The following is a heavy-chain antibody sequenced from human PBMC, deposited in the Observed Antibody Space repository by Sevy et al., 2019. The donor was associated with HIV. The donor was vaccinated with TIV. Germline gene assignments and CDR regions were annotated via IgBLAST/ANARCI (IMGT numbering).Heavy chain of an antibody. V-gene: IGHV3-53*01. D-gene: IGHD3-22*01. J-gene: IGHJ6*02. Sequence: GGSLRLSCAASGFTVSDNHMNWVRQAPGKGLEWVSVIYSSDRTDYADSVKGRFTVPRDNSKNTRYLQINSLRAEDTAVYYCERDRVTYYYDSSGYYTSGYGMDVWGQGTTVTVSS. CDR2: IYSSDRT. CDR3: ERDRVTYYYDSSGYYTSGYGMDV. CDR1: GFTVSDNH.